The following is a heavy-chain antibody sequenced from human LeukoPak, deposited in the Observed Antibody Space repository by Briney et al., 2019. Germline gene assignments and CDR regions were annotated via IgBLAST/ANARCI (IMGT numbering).Heavy chain of an antibody. V-gene: IGHV5-10-1*01. CDR1: GYSFTSYW. J-gene: IGHJ6*02. CDR2: IDPSDSYT. Sequence: GESLKISCKGSGYSFTSYWISWVRQMPGKGLEWMGRIDPSDSYTNYSPSFQGHGTISSDKYISTASLQWSSLKASDTAMYYCAIKYYYYYGMDVWGQGTTVTVS. CDR3: AIKYYYYYGMDV.